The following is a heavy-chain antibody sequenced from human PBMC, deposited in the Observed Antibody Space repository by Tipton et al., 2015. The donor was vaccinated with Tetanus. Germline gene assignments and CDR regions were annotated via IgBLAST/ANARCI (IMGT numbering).Heavy chain of an antibody. D-gene: IGHD6-13*01. J-gene: IGHJ4*02. CDR1: GFNFSTNS. V-gene: IGHV3-48*02. Sequence: SLRLSCVGSGFNFSTNSMNWVRQAPGKGLEWIAYISSGSSIIFYADAVRGRFIISRDNTKNSLSLQMNSLKDDDTAVYYCARSAHFASWYDWGPGTRVTVSS. CDR3: ARSAHFASWYD. CDR2: ISSGSSII.